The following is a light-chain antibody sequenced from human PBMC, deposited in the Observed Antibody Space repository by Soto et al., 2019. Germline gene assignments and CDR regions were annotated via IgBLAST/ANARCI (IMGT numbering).Light chain of an antibody. J-gene: IGKJ1*01. CDR2: AAS. Sequence: TVMTQSPATLSVSPGERATLSCRASQGLGTNLAWYQQRPGQAPRLLIYAASTRATGVPARFSGSGSETEFTLTISRLEPEDFAVYYCQHYVTSLTTFGQGTKVDIK. V-gene: IGKV3-15*01. CDR3: QHYVTSLTT. CDR1: QGLGTN.